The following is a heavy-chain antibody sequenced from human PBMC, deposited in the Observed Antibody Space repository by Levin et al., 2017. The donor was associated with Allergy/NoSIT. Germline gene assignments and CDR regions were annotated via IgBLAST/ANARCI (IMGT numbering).Heavy chain of an antibody. CDR3: VRDLTVAGTGPHFDS. Sequence: GGSLRLSCAASGFTFTRNWMHWVRQAPGKGLEWVSRVNLDGTVTTHADSVRGRFTVSRDNAKNTVHLQMNSLRVEDTAVYNCVRDLTVAGTGPHFDSWGQGALVVVSS. CDR1: GFTFTRNW. V-gene: IGHV3-74*01. J-gene: IGHJ4*02. CDR2: VNLDGTVT. D-gene: IGHD6-19*01.